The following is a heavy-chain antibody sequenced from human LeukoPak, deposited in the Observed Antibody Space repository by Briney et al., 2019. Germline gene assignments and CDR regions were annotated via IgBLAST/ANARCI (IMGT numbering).Heavy chain of an antibody. V-gene: IGHV3-30*18. J-gene: IGHJ4*02. CDR2: ISYDGSNK. D-gene: IGHD3-22*01. Sequence: GGSLRLSCAASGFTFSSYGMHWVRQAPGKGLEWVAVISYDGSNKYYADSVKGRFTISRDNSKNPLYLQMNSLRAEDTAVYYCAKEGNYYDSSGYYVESLGYFDYWGQGTLVTVSS. CDR3: AKEGNYYDSSGYYVESLGYFDY. CDR1: GFTFSSYG.